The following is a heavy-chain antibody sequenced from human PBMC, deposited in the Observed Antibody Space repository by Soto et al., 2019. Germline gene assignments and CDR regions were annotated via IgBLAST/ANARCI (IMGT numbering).Heavy chain of an antibody. CDR1: GYTLTTFF. J-gene: IGHJ6*02. CDR2: INPGYPAGRST. Sequence: GASVKVSCKASGYTLTTFFMHWVRQAPGQGLEWMGVINPGYPAGRSTTYAQKFQDRVTMTTDTSTGTAYMELRSLRSDDTAVYYCARGHEVIIGAMDVWGQGTTVTVSS. V-gene: IGHV1-46*01. CDR3: ARGHEVIIGAMDV. D-gene: IGHD3-10*01.